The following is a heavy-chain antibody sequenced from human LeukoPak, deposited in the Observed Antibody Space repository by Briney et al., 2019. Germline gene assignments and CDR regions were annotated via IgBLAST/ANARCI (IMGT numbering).Heavy chain of an antibody. CDR1: GGSFSGYY. J-gene: IGHJ6*02. V-gene: IGHV4-34*01. D-gene: IGHD1-1*01. Sequence: PSETLSLTCAVYGGSFSGYYWSWIRQPPGKGLEWIGEINHSGSTNYNPSLKSRVTISVDTSKNQFSLKLSSVTAADTAVYYCARGQSTGALFDRKPTGTYGMDVWGQGTTVTVSS. CDR3: ARGQSTGALFDRKPTGTYGMDV. CDR2: INHSGST.